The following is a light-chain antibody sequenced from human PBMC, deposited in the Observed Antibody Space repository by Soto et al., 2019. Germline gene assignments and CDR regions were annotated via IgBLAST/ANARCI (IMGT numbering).Light chain of an antibody. Sequence: EIVMTQSPATLSVSPGERATLSCRSSQSVSSNLAWYQQKPGQAPSLLISGAYTRATDIPARFSGSGSGTDVTLTISSLQSEDFADYYCQQYNNWPYTFGQGTKLAIK. CDR2: GAY. CDR3: QQYNNWPYT. J-gene: IGKJ2*01. V-gene: IGKV3-15*01. CDR1: QSVSSN.